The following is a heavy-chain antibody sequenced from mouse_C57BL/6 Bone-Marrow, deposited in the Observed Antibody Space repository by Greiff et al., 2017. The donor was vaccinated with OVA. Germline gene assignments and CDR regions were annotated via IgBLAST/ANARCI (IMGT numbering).Heavy chain of an antibody. CDR3: ARRDDYGSSWCVDV. Sequence: QVQLQQSGPELMKPGPSVKLSCKATGFTFTGYWIEWVKQRPGQGLEWIGVILPGSGGTNYNEKFKGKATFTADTSSNTAYMQLSRLTTEDSASDSCARRDDYGSSWCVDVWGTGTTATVSA. J-gene: IGHJ1*03. V-gene: IGHV1-9*01. CDR2: ILPGSGGT. D-gene: IGHD1-1*01. CDR1: GFTFTGYW.